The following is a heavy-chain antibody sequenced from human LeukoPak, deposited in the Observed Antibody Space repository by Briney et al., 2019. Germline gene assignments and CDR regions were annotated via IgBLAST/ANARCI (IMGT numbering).Heavy chain of an antibody. CDR3: AELGMIGGV. Sequence: GGSLRLSCAASGFTFSSYEMNWVRQAPGEGLEWVSYISSSGSTIYYADSVKGRFTISRDNAKNSLYLQMNSLRAEDTAVYYCAELGMIGGVWGKGTTVTISS. V-gene: IGHV3-48*03. CDR2: ISSSGSTI. J-gene: IGHJ6*04. D-gene: IGHD3-10*02. CDR1: GFTFSSYE.